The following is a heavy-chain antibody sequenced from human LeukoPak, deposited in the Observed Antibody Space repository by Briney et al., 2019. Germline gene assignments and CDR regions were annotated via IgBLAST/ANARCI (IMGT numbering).Heavy chain of an antibody. CDR1: GGSFSGYY. Sequence: SETQSLTCAVYGGSFSGYYWSWIRQPPGKGLEWIGEINHSGSTNYNPSLKSRVTISVDTSKNQFSLKLSSVTAADTAVYYCARGRYSGSYYYYYGMDVWGQGTTVTVSS. V-gene: IGHV4-34*01. CDR2: INHSGST. CDR3: ARGRYSGSYYYYYGMDV. D-gene: IGHD1-26*01. J-gene: IGHJ6*02.